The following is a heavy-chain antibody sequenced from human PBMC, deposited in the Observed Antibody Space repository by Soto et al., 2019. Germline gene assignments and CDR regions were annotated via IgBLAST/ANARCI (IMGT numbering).Heavy chain of an antibody. CDR3: ARTGYDFWSGYYTGLFY. Sequence: PSETLSLTCTASGGSISSSSYYWGWIRQPPGKGLEWIGSIYYSGSTYYNPSLKSRVTISVDTSKNQFSLKLSSVTAADTAVYYCARTGYDFWSGYYTGLFYWGQGTLVTVSS. CDR2: IYYSGST. D-gene: IGHD3-3*01. CDR1: GGSISSSSYY. V-gene: IGHV4-39*01. J-gene: IGHJ4*02.